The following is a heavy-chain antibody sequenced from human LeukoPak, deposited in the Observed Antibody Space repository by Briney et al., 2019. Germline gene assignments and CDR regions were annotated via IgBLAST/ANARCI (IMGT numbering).Heavy chain of an antibody. CDR2: ISSSSSYT. CDR3: ARDCSGGSCPGDYYYGMDV. V-gene: IGHV3-11*06. Sequence: GGSLRLSCAASGFTFSDYYMSWIRQAPGKGLEWVSYISSSSSYTNYADSVKGRFTISRDNAKNSLYLQMNSLGAEDTAVYYCARDCSGGSCPGDYYYGMDVRGQGTTVTVSS. CDR1: GFTFSDYY. J-gene: IGHJ6*02. D-gene: IGHD2-15*01.